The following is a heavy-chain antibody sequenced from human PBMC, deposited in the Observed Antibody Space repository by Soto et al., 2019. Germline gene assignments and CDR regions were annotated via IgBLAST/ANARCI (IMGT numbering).Heavy chain of an antibody. CDR2: IYFTGST. Sequence: SETLSLTCPVSGCAVSSGTYYWSWIRQPPGKGLEWIGHIYFTGSTNYNPSLKSRVTMSLDTSRNQLSLKLSSVTAADTAVYYCTRGPPRVQWFDPWGLGTLVTVSS. CDR1: GCAVSSGTYY. CDR3: TRGPPRVQWFDP. J-gene: IGHJ5*02. V-gene: IGHV4-61*01.